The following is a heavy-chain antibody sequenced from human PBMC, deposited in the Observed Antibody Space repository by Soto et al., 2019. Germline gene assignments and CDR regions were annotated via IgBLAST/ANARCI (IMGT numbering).Heavy chain of an antibody. CDR1: GGSISSSSYY. Sequence: QLQLQESGPGLVKPSETLSLTCTVSGGSISSSSYYWGWIRQPPGKGLEWIGSIYYSGSTYYNPSLKSRITISVDTSKNQFALKLSSVNAADTAVYYCARAYSNYELRFDYWGQGTLVTVSS. D-gene: IGHD4-4*01. J-gene: IGHJ4*02. CDR2: IYYSGST. V-gene: IGHV4-39*01. CDR3: ARAYSNYELRFDY.